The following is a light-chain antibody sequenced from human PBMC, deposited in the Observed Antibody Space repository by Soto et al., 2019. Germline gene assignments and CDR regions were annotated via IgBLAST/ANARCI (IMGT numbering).Light chain of an antibody. Sequence: QSALTQPASVSASPGQSIAISCSGTSSDVGAYDYVSWYQHHPGKAPKLIIYEVTYRPSGVSNRFSASKSGNTASLTISGLQAEDEADYYCSSYTRSSTYVFGTGPKVTVL. CDR3: SSYTRSSTYV. CDR2: EVT. J-gene: IGLJ1*01. CDR1: SSDVGAYDY. V-gene: IGLV2-14*01.